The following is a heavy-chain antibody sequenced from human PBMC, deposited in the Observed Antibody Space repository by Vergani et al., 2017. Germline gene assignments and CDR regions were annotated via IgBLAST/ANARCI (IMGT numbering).Heavy chain of an antibody. CDR2: IYWDDDK. V-gene: IGHV2-5*02. Sequence: QVTLKESGPTLVKPTQTLTLTCTFSGFSLSTSGVGVGWIRQPPGKALEWLALIYWDDDKRYSPSLKSRLTITKDTSKNQVVLTLTNMDPVDTATYYCAHVKRYYCDSSGYFDYWGQGTLVTVSS. CDR1: GFSLSTSGVG. CDR3: AHVKRYYCDSSGYFDY. D-gene: IGHD3-22*01. J-gene: IGHJ4*02.